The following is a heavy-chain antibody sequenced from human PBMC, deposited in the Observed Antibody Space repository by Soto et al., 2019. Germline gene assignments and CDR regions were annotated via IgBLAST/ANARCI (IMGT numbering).Heavy chain of an antibody. CDR1: GGSISRGGYY. CDR3: ARKDSGYADYMDV. CDR2: IYYSGGT. J-gene: IGHJ6*03. D-gene: IGHD5-12*01. V-gene: IGHV4-31*03. Sequence: QVQLQESGPGLVKPSQTLSLTCTVSGGSISRGGYYWSWIRQHPGKGLEWIGYIYYSGGTYYNPYLKSRVTISVDTSENQFSLRLSSVTAADTDVYYCARKDSGYADYMDVWGKGTTVTVSS.